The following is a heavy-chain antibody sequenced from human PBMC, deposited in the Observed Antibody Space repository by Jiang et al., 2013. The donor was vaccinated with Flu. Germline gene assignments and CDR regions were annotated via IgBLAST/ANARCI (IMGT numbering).Heavy chain of an antibody. Sequence: GAEVKKPGSSVKVSCKASGGTFSNDGISWVRQAPGQGLEWMGRIIPLLSITKYAQKVQGRVTITAEKSTSTVYMELSSLRSEDTAIYHCARETPSGQNAFDIWGQGTAVTVSS. CDR2: IIPLLSIT. CDR1: GGTFSNDG. J-gene: IGHJ3*02. D-gene: IGHD5-12*01. CDR3: ARETPSGQNAFDI. V-gene: IGHV1-69*04.